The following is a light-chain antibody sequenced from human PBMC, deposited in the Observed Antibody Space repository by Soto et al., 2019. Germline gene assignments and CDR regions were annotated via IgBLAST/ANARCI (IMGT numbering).Light chain of an antibody. CDR2: GAS. CDR1: QSVRSNF. CDR3: QQYGTSPGT. Sequence: EIVLTQSPGTLSLSPGDRATLSCRASQSVRSNFLAWYQQKPGQAPKLLISGASSRATGIPDRFSGSGSGTDFTLPISRLEPEDFALYSCQQYGTSPGTFGQGTKLEIK. V-gene: IGKV3-20*01. J-gene: IGKJ2*02.